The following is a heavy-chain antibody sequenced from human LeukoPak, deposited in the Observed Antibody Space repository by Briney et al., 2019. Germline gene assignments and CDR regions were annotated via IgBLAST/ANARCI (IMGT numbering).Heavy chain of an antibody. J-gene: IGHJ4*02. CDR2: IYTGGGR. D-gene: IGHD3-16*01. CDR1: GFTFSSYW. CDR3: ARLVHSGVGEDDY. V-gene: IGHV3-53*01. Sequence: GGSLRLSCAASGFTFSSYWMSWVRQAPGKELEWVSVIYTGGGRYYADSVRGRFTISRDTSENMVFLQMNSLRVEDTAVYYCARLVHSGVGEDDYWGQGTLVTVSS.